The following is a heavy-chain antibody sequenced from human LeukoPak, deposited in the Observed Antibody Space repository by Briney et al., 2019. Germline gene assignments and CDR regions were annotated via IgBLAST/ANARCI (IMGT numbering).Heavy chain of an antibody. V-gene: IGHV4-30-2*01. CDR1: GGSISSGGYS. Sequence: SQTLSLTCAVSGGSISSGGYSWSWIRQPPGKGLEWIGYIYHSGSTYYNPSLKSRVTISVDRSKNQFSLKLSSVTAADTAVYYCARQVTPYYGENWFDPWGQGTLVTVSS. CDR3: ARQVTPYYGENWFDP. CDR2: IYHSGST. D-gene: IGHD3-10*01. J-gene: IGHJ5*02.